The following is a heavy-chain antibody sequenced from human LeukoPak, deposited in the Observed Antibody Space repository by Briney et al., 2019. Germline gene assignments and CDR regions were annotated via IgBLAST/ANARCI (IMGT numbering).Heavy chain of an antibody. CDR3: AKSNGYGLVDI. CDR1: GGSISSYY. Sequence: PSETLSLTCTVSGGSISSYYWSWIRQPPGKGLEWIGYIYYGGSTNYNPSLKSRVTISVDTSRNQFSLKLNSVTAADTAVYYCAKSNGYGLVDIWGQGTMVTVSS. D-gene: IGHD3-10*01. CDR2: IYYGGST. V-gene: IGHV4-59*12. J-gene: IGHJ3*02.